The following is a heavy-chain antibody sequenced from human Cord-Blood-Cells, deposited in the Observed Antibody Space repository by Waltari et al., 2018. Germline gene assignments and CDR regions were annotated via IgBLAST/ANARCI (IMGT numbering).Heavy chain of an antibody. CDR1: GFTFSSYW. D-gene: IGHD4-17*01. CDR2: INSDGSST. CDR3: ARSIRLPTVTTYYYYYGMDV. J-gene: IGHJ6*02. V-gene: IGHV3-74*01. Sequence: EVQLVESGGGLVQPGGSLRLSCAASGFTFSSYWMHWVRQAPGKGLVWVSRINSDGSSTSYADSVKGRFTISRDNAKNTLYLQMNSLRAEDTAVCYCARSIRLPTVTTYYYYYGMDVWGQGTTVTVSS.